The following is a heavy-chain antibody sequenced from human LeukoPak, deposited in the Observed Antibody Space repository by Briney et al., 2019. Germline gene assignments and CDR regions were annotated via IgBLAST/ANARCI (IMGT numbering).Heavy chain of an antibody. CDR2: IYHSGST. CDR3: ASGPPPSSTVRYAY. Sequence: SSETLSLTCAVSGGSISSSNWWSWVRQPPGKGLEWIGEIYHSGSTNYNPSLKSRVTISVDKSKNQFSLKLSSVTAADTAVYYCASGPPPSSTVRYAYWGQGTLVTVSS. CDR1: GGSISSSNW. D-gene: IGHD2-2*01. J-gene: IGHJ4*02. V-gene: IGHV4-4*02.